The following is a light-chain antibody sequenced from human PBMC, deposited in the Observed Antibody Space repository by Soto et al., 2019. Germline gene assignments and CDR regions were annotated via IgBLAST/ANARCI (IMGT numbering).Light chain of an antibody. CDR3: SSYASSSTLYV. CDR1: SSDVGGYNY. J-gene: IGLJ1*01. Sequence: QSALTQPASVSGSPGQSITISCTGTSSDVGGYNYVSWYQQHPGKAPKPMIYHVSNRPSGVSNRFSGSKSGNTASLTISGLQAEDEADYYCSSYASSSTLYVFGAGTKLTVL. V-gene: IGLV2-14*03. CDR2: HVS.